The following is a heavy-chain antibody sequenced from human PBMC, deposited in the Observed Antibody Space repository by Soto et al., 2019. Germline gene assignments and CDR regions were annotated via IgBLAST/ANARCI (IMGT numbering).Heavy chain of an antibody. D-gene: IGHD4-4*01. V-gene: IGHV1-2*02. CDR1: GYPFTGPY. J-gene: IGHJ6*02. CDR3: ARDFRTYSHGVDV. CDR2: INPSSGGT. Sequence: QAQLVQSGTEVKKPGASVKVSCKASGYPFTGPYIYWVRQAPGQGLEWMGWINPSSGGTEFDEKFQGGVTVTRDTSIRTVFLELNSLTSDDTGVYFCARDFRTYSHGVDVWGQGTAVTVSS.